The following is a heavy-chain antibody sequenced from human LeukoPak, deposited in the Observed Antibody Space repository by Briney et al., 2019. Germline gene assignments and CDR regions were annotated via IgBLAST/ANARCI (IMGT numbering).Heavy chain of an antibody. V-gene: IGHV3-30*02. CDR2: IRYDGSRK. J-gene: IGHJ3*02. CDR1: GFTFRNYG. CDR3: AKVSLNMVNDAFDI. D-gene: IGHD4/OR15-4a*01. Sequence: GGSLRLSCAASGFTFRNYGMHWVRQAPDKGLEWVAFIRYDGSRKYYADSVKGRFTISRDNSKNTLYLQMDGLRAEDTAMYYCAKVSLNMVNDAFDIWGQGTMVSVSS.